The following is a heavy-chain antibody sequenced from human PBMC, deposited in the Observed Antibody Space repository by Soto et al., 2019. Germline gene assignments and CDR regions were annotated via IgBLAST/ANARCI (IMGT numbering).Heavy chain of an antibody. CDR2: ISYDGSNK. D-gene: IGHD2-15*01. J-gene: IGHJ4*02. CDR3: AKDSPGTVVAASGPARREGDY. Sequence: QVQLVESGGGVVQPGRSLRLSCAASGFTFSSYGMHWVRQAPGKGLEWVAVISYDGSNKYYADSVKGRFTISRDNSKNTLYLQMNSLRAEDTAVYYGAKDSPGTVVAASGPARREGDYWGQGTLVTVSS. V-gene: IGHV3-30*18. CDR1: GFTFSSYG.